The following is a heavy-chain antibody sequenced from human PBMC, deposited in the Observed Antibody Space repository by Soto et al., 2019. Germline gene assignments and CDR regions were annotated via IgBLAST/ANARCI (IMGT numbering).Heavy chain of an antibody. CDR1: GGSISSGGYY. CDR3: ARGSSSSSSSWFDP. J-gene: IGHJ5*02. V-gene: IGHV4-31*03. D-gene: IGHD6-6*01. CDR2: IYYSGRT. Sequence: QVQLQESSPGLVKPSQTLSLTCTVSGGSISSGGYYWSWIRQHPGKGLEWIGYIYYSGRTYYNPSLHSRVSIAVDTTENQFSLKLTSVTAADTSVYYCARGSSSSSSSWFDPWGRGTMVTVSS.